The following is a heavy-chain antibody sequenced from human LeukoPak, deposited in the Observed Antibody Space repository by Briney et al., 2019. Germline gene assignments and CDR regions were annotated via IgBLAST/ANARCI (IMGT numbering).Heavy chain of an antibody. CDR1: GGSFSGYY. CDR2: INHSGST. J-gene: IGHJ4*02. CDR3: ARLGAGPTYYDFWSGYSSFYFDY. V-gene: IGHV4-34*01. D-gene: IGHD3-3*01. Sequence: SETLSLTCAVYGGSFSGYYWSWIRQPPGKGLEWIGEINHSGSTNYNPSLKSRITISVDTSKNHFSLKLSSVTAADTAVYYCARLGAGPTYYDFWSGYSSFYFDYWGQGTLVTVSS.